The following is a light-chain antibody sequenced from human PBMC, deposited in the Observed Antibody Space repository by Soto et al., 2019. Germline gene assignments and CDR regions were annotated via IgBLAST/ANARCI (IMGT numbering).Light chain of an antibody. J-gene: IGLJ1*01. CDR1: GSNVGSYKL. V-gene: IGLV2-23*02. CDR3: CSSGGSPTYV. CDR2: EVN. Sequence: QSVLTQPASVSGFLGQSITISCTGTGSNVGSYKLFSWYQQHPRKAPKHMIVEVNKRPSRVSNRFSGSKSGNMASLTISGLKVEDEADYYCCSSGGSPTYVFGTGTKVTVL.